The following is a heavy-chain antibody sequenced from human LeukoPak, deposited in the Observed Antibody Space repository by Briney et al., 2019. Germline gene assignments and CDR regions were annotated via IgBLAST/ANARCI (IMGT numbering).Heavy chain of an antibody. D-gene: IGHD6-19*01. Sequence: GGSLRLSCAASRFTFSSYAMSWVRQAPGKGLEWVSAISGSGGSTYYADSVKGRFTISRDNSKNTLYLQMNSLRAEDTAVYYCAKDGIPWYSSGWNYWGQGTLVTVSS. V-gene: IGHV3-23*01. CDR3: AKDGIPWYSSGWNY. J-gene: IGHJ4*02. CDR2: ISGSGGST. CDR1: RFTFSSYA.